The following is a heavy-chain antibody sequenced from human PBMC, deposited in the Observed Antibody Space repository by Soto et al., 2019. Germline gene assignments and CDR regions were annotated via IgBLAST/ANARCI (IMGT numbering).Heavy chain of an antibody. CDR1: GFIFTSYG. V-gene: IGHV3-30*03. Sequence: QVQLVASGGGVVQPGRSLRLSCAASGFIFTSYGMHWIRHAPGQGLEWVAVISYDGSNIFYADSVKGRFAISRDNSNNTLYLKMNSLRGYDTAVYYCARGVRCVATIASGFYLGSWGQGSLVTTSS. CDR2: ISYDGSNI. J-gene: IGHJ4*02. CDR3: ARGVRCVATIASGFYLGS. D-gene: IGHD2-21*01.